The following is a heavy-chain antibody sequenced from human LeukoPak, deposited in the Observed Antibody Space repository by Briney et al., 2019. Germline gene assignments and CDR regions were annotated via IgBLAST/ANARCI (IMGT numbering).Heavy chain of an antibody. Sequence: SETLSLTCAVYGGSFSGYYWSWIRQPPGKGLEWIGETNHSGSTNYNPSLKSRVTISVDTSKNQFSLKLSSVTAADTAVYYCARDSSGYYFGLYYFDYWGQGTLVTVSS. D-gene: IGHD3-22*01. CDR1: GGSFSGYY. CDR2: TNHSGST. J-gene: IGHJ4*02. CDR3: ARDSSGYYFGLYYFDY. V-gene: IGHV4-34*01.